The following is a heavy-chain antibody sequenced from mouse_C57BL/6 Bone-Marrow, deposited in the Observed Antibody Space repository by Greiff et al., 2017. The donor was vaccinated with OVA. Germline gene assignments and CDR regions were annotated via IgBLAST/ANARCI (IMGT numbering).Heavy chain of an antibody. Sequence: VKLMESGPELVKPGASVKISCKASGYAFSSSWMNWVKQRPGKGLEWIGRIYPGDGDTNYNGKFKGKATLTADKSSSTAYMQLSSLTSEDSAVYFCARWGYDYDGWYFDVWGTGTTVTVSS. CDR3: ARWGYDYDGWYFDV. D-gene: IGHD2-4*01. CDR1: GYAFSSSW. CDR2: IYPGDGDT. V-gene: IGHV1-82*01. J-gene: IGHJ1*03.